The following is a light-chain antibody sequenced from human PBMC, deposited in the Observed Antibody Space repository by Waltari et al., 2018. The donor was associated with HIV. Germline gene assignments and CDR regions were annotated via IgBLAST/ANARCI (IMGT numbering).Light chain of an antibody. J-gene: IGKJ2*01. CDR1: QSVSSN. Sequence: EIVMTQSPATLSVSPGERATLSCRASQSVSSNLAWYQQKPGQAPRLLIYGASTRATGVPARFSCSGSGTEFTLTISSLQSEDFAVYYCQQYINRPPYTFGQGTKLEI. CDR2: GAS. V-gene: IGKV3-15*01. CDR3: QQYINRPPYT.